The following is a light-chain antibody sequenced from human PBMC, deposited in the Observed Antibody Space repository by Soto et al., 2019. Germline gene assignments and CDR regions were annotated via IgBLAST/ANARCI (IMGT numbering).Light chain of an antibody. J-gene: IGKJ2*01. CDR1: QSLVHTNGDTY. CDR3: MQATHWPMYT. CDR2: KVS. V-gene: IGKV2-30*02. Sequence: DVVMTQSPLSLPVTLGQPASISCRSSQSLVHTNGDTYLNWFQQRPGQSPRRLIYKVSNRDSGVPDRFSGSGSGTDFTLKISRVEAEDVGFYYCMQATHWPMYTFGQGTKLEIK.